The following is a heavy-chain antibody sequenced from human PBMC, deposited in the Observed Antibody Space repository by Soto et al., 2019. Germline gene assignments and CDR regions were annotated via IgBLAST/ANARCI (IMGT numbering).Heavy chain of an antibody. V-gene: IGHV3-30*18. Sequence: ESGGGVVQPGRSLRLSCVASGFTFSSYGMHWVRQAPGKGLEWVAIISYDGSNTYYADSVKGRFTISRDISKNTLYLQMNSLRAEDTSVYYCAKEGGLSGSYYISSSYYFDYWGQGTLVTVSS. CDR2: ISYDGSNT. CDR3: AKEGGLSGSYYISSSYYFDY. J-gene: IGHJ4*02. CDR1: GFTFSSYG. D-gene: IGHD1-26*01.